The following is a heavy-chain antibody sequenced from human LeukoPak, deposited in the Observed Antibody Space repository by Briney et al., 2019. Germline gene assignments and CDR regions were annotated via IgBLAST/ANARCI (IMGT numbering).Heavy chain of an antibody. CDR1: GGSISSYY. CDR3: ARFRGSPHGINYYYYYMDV. D-gene: IGHD1-14*01. V-gene: IGHV4-4*09. Sequence: SETLSLTCTVSGGSISSYYWSWIRRPPGKGLEWIGYIYTSGSTNYNPSLKSRVTISVDTSKNQFSLKLSSVTAADTAVYYCARFRGSPHGINYYYYYMDVWGKGTTVTVSS. J-gene: IGHJ6*03. CDR2: IYTSGST.